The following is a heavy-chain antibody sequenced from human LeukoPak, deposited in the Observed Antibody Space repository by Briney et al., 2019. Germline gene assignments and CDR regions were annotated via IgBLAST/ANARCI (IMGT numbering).Heavy chain of an antibody. CDR2: IIPIFGTA. J-gene: IGHJ6*02. CDR1: GGTFSSYA. D-gene: IGHD2-2*01. Sequence: SVKVSCKASGGTFSSYAISWVRQAPGQGLEWMGGIIPIFGTANYAQKFQGRVTITADESTSTAYMELSSLRSEDTAVYYCGTSSTSYPISYYYYYGMDVWGQGTTVTVS. CDR3: GTSSTSYPISYYYYYGMDV. V-gene: IGHV1-69*13.